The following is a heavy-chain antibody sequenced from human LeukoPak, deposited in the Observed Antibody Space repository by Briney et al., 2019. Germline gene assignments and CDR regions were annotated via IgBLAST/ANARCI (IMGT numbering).Heavy chain of an antibody. J-gene: IGHJ5*02. CDR2: IYSGGGA. D-gene: IGHD3-10*02. CDR3: ARVFPPNWFDP. Sequence: GGSLTLSCAASGFTVTSNYMSWLRQAPGKGLEWVSIIYSGGGAYYADSVKGRFTISRDNSRNTLFLQMNSLRAEDTAMYYCARVFPPNWFDPWGQGTLVTVSS. V-gene: IGHV3-66*01. CDR1: GFTVTSNY.